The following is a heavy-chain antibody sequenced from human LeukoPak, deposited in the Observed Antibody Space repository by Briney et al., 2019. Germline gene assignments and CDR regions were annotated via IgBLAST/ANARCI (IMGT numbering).Heavy chain of an antibody. V-gene: IGHV4-39*01. D-gene: IGHD1-26*01. CDR1: DASISTYY. Sequence: PSQTLSLTCTVSDASISTYYWVWIRQPPGKGLEWIGSISYSGSTYYNPSLKSRVTISVDTSKNQFSLKVNSVTAADTAVYYCARHYGEGAPTNSWGQGTLVTVPS. CDR3: ARHYGEGAPTNS. CDR2: ISYSGST. J-gene: IGHJ4*02.